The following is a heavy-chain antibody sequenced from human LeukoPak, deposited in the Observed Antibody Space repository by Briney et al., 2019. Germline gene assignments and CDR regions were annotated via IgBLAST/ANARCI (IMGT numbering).Heavy chain of an antibody. CDR1: GFTFSSYA. CDR2: ISSSGGST. Sequence: GGSLRLSCAASGFTFSSYAMSLVRQAPGKGLEWVSTISSSGGSTYYADSVKGRFTISRDNSKNTLYLQMNSLRAEDTAIYYCARGCPAYCGGDCCVWYAFDIWGQGTMVTVSS. CDR3: ARGCPAYCGGDCCVWYAFDI. D-gene: IGHD2-21*02. V-gene: IGHV3-23*01. J-gene: IGHJ3*02.